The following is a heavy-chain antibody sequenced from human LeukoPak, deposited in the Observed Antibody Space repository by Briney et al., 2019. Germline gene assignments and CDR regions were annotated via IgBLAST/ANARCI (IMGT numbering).Heavy chain of an antibody. J-gene: IGHJ4*02. CDR2: ISSSSSYI. D-gene: IGHD3-10*01. CDR3: ARDPGHDY. V-gene: IGHV3-21*01. Sequence: GGSLRLSCAASGFTFRSYNMNWVRQAPGKGLEWVSSISSSSSYIYYADQVKGRFTISRDNAKNSMYLQMNSLRAEDTAVYYCARDPGHDYWGQGTLVTVSS. CDR1: GFTFRSYN.